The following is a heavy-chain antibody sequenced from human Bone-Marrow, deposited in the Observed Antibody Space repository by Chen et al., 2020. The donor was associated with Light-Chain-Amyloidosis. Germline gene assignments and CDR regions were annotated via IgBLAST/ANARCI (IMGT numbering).Heavy chain of an antibody. D-gene: IGHD2-2*01. CDR3: ARGLHCSNTNCYLEFYYNAMDV. CDR1: GYTFTGYH. J-gene: IGHJ6*02. V-gene: IGHV1-2*02. Sequence: QVQLVQSGAEVKKPGASVKVSCEASGYTFTGYHMHWVRQAPGQGLEWMGWINPNSDSTIDSQKLQGRVTRTRDTSISTVYMEMSRLRSDDTAVYYCARGLHCSNTNCYLEFYYNAMDVWGQGTTVTVSS. CDR2: INPNSDST.